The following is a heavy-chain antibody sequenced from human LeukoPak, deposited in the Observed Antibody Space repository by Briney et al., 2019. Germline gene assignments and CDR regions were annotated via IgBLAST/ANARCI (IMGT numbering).Heavy chain of an antibody. CDR3: ARYKSVAGRPDLFDY. V-gene: IGHV4-4*07. CDR2: IYTSGST. Sequence: SETLSLTCTVSGGSISSYYWSWIRQPAGKGPEWIGRIYTSGSTNYNPSLKSRVTMSVDTSKNQFSLKLSSVTAADTAVYYCARYKSVAGRPDLFDYWGQGTLVTVSS. J-gene: IGHJ4*02. D-gene: IGHD6-19*01. CDR1: GGSISSYY.